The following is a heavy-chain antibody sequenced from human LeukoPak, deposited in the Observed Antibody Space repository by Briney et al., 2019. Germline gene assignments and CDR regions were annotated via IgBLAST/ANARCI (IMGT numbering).Heavy chain of an antibody. V-gene: IGHV1-2*02. D-gene: IGHD3-22*01. J-gene: IGHJ4*02. CDR1: GYTFTGYY. CDR2: INPNSGGT. Sequence: ASVKVSCKASGYTFTGYYMHWVRQAPGQGLEWMGWINPNSGGTNYAQKFQGRVTMTRDTSLSTAYMELSRLRSDDTAVYYCARVGSLDYDSSGYNFDYWGQGTLVTVSS. CDR3: ARVGSLDYDSSGYNFDY.